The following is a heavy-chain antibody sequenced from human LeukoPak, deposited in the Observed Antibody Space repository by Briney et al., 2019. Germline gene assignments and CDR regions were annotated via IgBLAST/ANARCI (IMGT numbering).Heavy chain of an antibody. CDR3: AKDIAARPDFWFDP. D-gene: IGHD6-6*01. Sequence: GGSLRLSCAASGCTFSSYAMSWVRQAPGKGLEWVSAISGSGGSTYYADSVKGRFTISRDNSKNTLYLQMNSLRAEDTAVYYCAKDIAARPDFWFDPWGQGTLVTVSS. CDR2: ISGSGGST. J-gene: IGHJ5*02. CDR1: GCTFSSYA. V-gene: IGHV3-23*01.